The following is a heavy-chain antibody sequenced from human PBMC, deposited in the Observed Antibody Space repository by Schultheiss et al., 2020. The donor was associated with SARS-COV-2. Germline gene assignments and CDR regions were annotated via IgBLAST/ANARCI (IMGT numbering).Heavy chain of an antibody. V-gene: IGHV3-9*01. CDR3: AKGDYGDHDY. Sequence: GGSLRLSCAASGFTFDDYAMHWVRQAPGKGLEWVSGISWNSGSIGYADSVKGRFTISRDNAKNSLYLQMNSLRAEDTALYYCAKGDYGDHDYWGQGTLVTVSS. CDR1: GFTFDDYA. CDR2: ISWNSGSI. D-gene: IGHD4-17*01. J-gene: IGHJ4*02.